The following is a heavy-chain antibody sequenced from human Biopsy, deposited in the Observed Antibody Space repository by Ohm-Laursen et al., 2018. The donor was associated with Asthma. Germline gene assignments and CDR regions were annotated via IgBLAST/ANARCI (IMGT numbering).Heavy chain of an antibody. CDR2: IWYDGSNK. D-gene: IGHD3-22*01. CDR3: ARDPAGYYYFDF. Sequence: SLRLSCTASGFTFSSYGMHWVRQAPGKGLEWVAVIWYDGSNKYYADSVKGRFTISRYNSKNTLYLQMNSMRAEDTAVYYCARDPAGYYYFDFWGQGTLVTVSS. V-gene: IGHV3-33*01. CDR1: GFTFSSYG. J-gene: IGHJ4*02.